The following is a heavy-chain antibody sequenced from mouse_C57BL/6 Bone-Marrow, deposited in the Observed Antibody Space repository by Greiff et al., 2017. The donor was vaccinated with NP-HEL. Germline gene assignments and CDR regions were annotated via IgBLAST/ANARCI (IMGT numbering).Heavy chain of an antibody. CDR3: ASRTTGRDY. CDR2: IYPSDGST. V-gene: IGHV1-85*01. CDR1: GYTFTSYD. J-gene: IGHJ2*01. D-gene: IGHD1-1*01. Sequence: VQLQQSGPELVKPGASVKLSCKASGYTFTSYDINWVKQRPGQGLEWIGWIYPSDGSTKYNEKFKGKATLTVDTSSSTAYMQLHSLTSEVSAVCVCASRTTGRDYGDWGTTLTV.